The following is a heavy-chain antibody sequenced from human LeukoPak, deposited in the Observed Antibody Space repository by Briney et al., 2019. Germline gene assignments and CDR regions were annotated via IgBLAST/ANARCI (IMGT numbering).Heavy chain of an antibody. CDR1: GFTLSSYA. CDR2: ISVSGNT. D-gene: IGHD1-26*01. CDR3: ARDLSGGSYLGFDY. J-gene: IGHJ4*02. V-gene: IGHV3-23*01. Sequence: GGSLRLSCAASGFTLSSYAMSWVRQAPGKGLEWVSAISVSGNTYHADSVKGRFTISRDNAKNSLYPQMNSLRAEDTALYYCARDLSGGSYLGFDYWGQGTLVTVSS.